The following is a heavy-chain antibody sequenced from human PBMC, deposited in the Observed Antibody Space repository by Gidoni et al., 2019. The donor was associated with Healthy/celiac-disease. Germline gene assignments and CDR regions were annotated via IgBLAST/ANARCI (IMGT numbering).Heavy chain of an antibody. D-gene: IGHD6-13*01. CDR2: IYYSGST. Sequence: QLQLQESGPGLVKPSETLSLTCTVSGGSISSSSYYWGWIRQPPGKGLEWIGSIYYSGSTYYNPSLKSRVTISVDTSKNQFSLKLSSVTAADTAVYYCARRGIAEYYFDYWDQGTLVTVSS. CDR1: GGSISSSSYY. J-gene: IGHJ4*02. CDR3: ARRGIAEYYFDY. V-gene: IGHV4-39*01.